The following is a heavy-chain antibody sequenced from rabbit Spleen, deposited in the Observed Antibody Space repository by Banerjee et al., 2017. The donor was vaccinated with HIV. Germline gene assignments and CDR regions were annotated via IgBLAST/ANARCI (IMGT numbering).Heavy chain of an antibody. CDR1: GFDFSSYY. V-gene: IGHV1S7*01. D-gene: IGHD8-1*01. CDR3: ARDGAGGSYFAL. J-gene: IGHJ4*01. Sequence: QLKETGGGLVQPGGSLTLSCKASGFDFSSYYMSWVRQAPGKGLEWIGYIVPIFGVTYYANWVNGRFTISSHNAQNTLYLRLNSLTAADTATYFCARDGAGGSYFALWGPGTLVTVS. CDR2: IVPIFGVT.